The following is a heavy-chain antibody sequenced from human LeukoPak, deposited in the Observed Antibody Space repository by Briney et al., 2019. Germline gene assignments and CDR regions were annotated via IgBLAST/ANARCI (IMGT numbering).Heavy chain of an antibody. CDR2: IYHSGST. CDR3: ASDRIEVDAFDI. CDR1: GGSISSYY. D-gene: IGHD2-15*01. V-gene: IGHV4-38-2*02. Sequence: SETLSLTCTVSGGSISSYYWSWIRQPPGKGLEWIGSIYHSGSTYYNPSLKSHVTISVDTSKNQFSLKLSSVTAADTAVYYCASDRIEVDAFDIWGQGTMVTVSS. J-gene: IGHJ3*02.